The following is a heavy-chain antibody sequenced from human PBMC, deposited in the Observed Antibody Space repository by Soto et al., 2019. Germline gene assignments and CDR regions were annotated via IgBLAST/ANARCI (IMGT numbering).Heavy chain of an antibody. CDR3: ARYNWNSYDY. V-gene: IGHV2-26*01. CDR2: IYSNDEK. CDR1: GFSLSNVRLG. J-gene: IGHJ4*02. D-gene: IGHD1-20*01. Sequence: QVTLKESGPVVVKPTETLTLTCTVSGFSLSNVRLGVSWIRQPPGKALEWLAHIYSNDEKSYSTSLKSRHTISRDTSKCLVVLTMTNMDPVDTATYYCARYNWNSYDYWGQGTLVTVSS.